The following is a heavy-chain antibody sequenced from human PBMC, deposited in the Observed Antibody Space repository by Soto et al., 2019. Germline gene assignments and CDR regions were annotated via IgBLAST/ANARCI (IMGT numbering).Heavy chain of an antibody. V-gene: IGHV1-69*08. D-gene: IGHD1-1*01. CDR2: IIPSLGIA. CDR3: ARDTIGQYNWNDDRYYFDY. J-gene: IGHJ4*02. Sequence: QVQLVQSGAEVKKPGSSVKVSCKASGGTFSSYTISWVRQAPGQGLEWMGRIIPSLGIANYAQKFQGRVTITADKSTSTAYMELSSLRSEHTAVYYCARDTIGQYNWNDDRYYFDYWGQGTLVTVSS. CDR1: GGTFSSYT.